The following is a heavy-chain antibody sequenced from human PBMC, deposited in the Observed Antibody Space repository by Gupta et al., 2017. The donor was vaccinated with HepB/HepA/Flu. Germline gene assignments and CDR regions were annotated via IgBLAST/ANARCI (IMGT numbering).Heavy chain of an antibody. Sequence: VANIKQDGSEKYYVDSVKGRFTISRDNAKNSLYLQMNSLRAEDTAVYYCAREVWEYSSSWYGGKNYYYYMDVWGKGTTVTVSS. CDR3: AREVWEYSSSWYGGKNYYYYMDV. D-gene: IGHD6-13*01. CDR2: IKQDGSEK. J-gene: IGHJ6*03. V-gene: IGHV3-7*01.